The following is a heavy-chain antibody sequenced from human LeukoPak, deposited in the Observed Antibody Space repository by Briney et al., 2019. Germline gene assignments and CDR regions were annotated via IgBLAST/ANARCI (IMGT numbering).Heavy chain of an antibody. J-gene: IGHJ4*02. CDR2: IIPILGIA. V-gene: IGHV1-69*04. CDR1: GYTFTSYD. CDR3: ASGAYSGSYPTRSLGD. D-gene: IGHD1-26*01. Sequence: SVKVSCKASGYTFTSYDINWVRQAPGQGLEWMGRIIPILGIANYAQKFQGRVTITADKSTSTAYMELSSLRSEDTAVYYCASGAYSGSYPTRSLGDWGQGTLVTVSS.